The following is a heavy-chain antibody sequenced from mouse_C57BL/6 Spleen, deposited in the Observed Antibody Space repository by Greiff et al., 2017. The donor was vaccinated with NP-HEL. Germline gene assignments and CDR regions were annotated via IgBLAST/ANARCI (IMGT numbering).Heavy chain of an antibody. Sequence: EVKLMESGEGLVKPGGSLKLSCAASGFTFSSYAMSWVRQTPEKRLEWVAYISSGGDYIYYADTVKGRFTISRDNARNTLYLQMSSLKSEDTAMYYCTREGITTVVATKWYFDVWGTGTTVTVSS. J-gene: IGHJ1*03. CDR3: TREGITTVVATKWYFDV. D-gene: IGHD1-1*01. CDR2: ISSGGDYI. CDR1: GFTFSSYA. V-gene: IGHV5-9-1*02.